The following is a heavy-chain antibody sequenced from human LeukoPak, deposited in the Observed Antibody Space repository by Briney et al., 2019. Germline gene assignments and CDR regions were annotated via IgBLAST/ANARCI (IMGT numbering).Heavy chain of an antibody. CDR1: GGSISSYY. CDR3: ARVLRYFDWSSFFDY. J-gene: IGHJ4*02. D-gene: IGHD3-9*01. Sequence: ETLSLTCTVSGGSISSYYWSWIRQPPGKGLEWIGYIYYSGSTNYNPSLTSRVTISVDTSKNQFSLKLSSVTAADTAVYYCARVLRYFDWSSFFDYWGQGTLVTVSS. CDR2: IYYSGST. V-gene: IGHV4-59*01.